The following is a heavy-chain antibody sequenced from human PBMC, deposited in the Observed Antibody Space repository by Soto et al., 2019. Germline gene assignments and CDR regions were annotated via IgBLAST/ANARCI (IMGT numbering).Heavy chain of an antibody. V-gene: IGHV4-30-4*01. J-gene: IGHJ4*02. Sequence: SETLSLTCSVSGGSVTSSDYYWSWIRQPPGKGLEWIGYIYHSGSTYYNPSLKSRVVMSVDTSRNQFSLNLTSVTAADTATYWCARDAWAGGDYIEYWGRGTLVTVSS. D-gene: IGHD2-21*02. CDR2: IYHSGST. CDR3: ARDAWAGGDYIEY. CDR1: GGSVTSSDYY.